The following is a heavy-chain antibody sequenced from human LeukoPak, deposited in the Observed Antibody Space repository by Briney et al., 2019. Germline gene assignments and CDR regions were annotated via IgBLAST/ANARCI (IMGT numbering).Heavy chain of an antibody. CDR2: IIPILGIA. D-gene: IGHD3-3*01. J-gene: IGHJ4*02. CDR3: ARESPIPYYDFWSGYPLDY. CDR1: GGTFSSYT. V-gene: IGHV1-69*10. Sequence: ASVKVSFTASGGTFSSYTISWVRQAPGQGLEWMGRIIPILGIANYAQKFQGRVTITADKSTSTAYMELSSLRSEDTAVYYCARESPIPYYDFWSGYPLDYWGQGTLVTVSS.